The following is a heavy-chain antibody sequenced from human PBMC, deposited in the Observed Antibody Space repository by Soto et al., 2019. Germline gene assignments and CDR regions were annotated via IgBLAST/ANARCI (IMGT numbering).Heavy chain of an antibody. D-gene: IGHD3-10*01. Sequence: QVQLVESGGGVVQPGGSLRLTCAASGFTFSEYGIHWVRQAPGKGLEWVAITSYDGRHTSYVDSVKGRFTISRDSSGNTAFLEMNRLRVEDTAVYYCAKTRNSVINYNYYDNMDVWGQGTTVTVSS. CDR2: TSYDGRHT. CDR1: GFTFSEYG. CDR3: AKTRNSVINYNYYDNMDV. J-gene: IGHJ6*02. V-gene: IGHV3-30*18.